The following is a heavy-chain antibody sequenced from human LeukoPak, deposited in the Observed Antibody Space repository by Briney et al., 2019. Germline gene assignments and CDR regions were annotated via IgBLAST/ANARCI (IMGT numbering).Heavy chain of an antibody. CDR1: GFIFSNYA. Sequence: PGGSLRLSCATSGFIFSNYAVNWVRQAPGKGLEWVSIISGSGDTTYYADSVKGRFTISRDNSKNTLYLQMNSLRAEDTAVYYCAKEAHSSSGRDFDYWGQGTLVTVSS. V-gene: IGHV3-23*01. J-gene: IGHJ4*02. CDR2: ISGSGDTT. CDR3: AKEAHSSSGRDFDY. D-gene: IGHD3-22*01.